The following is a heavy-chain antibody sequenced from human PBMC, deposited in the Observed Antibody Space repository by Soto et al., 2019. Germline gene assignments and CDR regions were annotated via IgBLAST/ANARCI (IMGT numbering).Heavy chain of an antibody. CDR1: GFTFSSYG. D-gene: IGHD6-6*01. V-gene: IGHV3-33*01. CDR3: ARDLSPYRAYSSSCWFDP. CDR2: IWYDGSNK. J-gene: IGHJ5*02. Sequence: QVQLVESGGGVVQPGRSLRLSCAASGFTFSSYGMHWVRQAPGKGLEWVAVIWYDGSNKYYADSVKGRFTISRDNSKNTLYLQMNSLRAEDTAVYYCARDLSPYRAYSSSCWFDPWGQGTLVTVSS.